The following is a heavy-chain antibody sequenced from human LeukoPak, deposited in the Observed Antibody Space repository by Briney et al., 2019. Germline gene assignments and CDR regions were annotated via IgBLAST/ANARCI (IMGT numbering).Heavy chain of an antibody. Sequence: ASVKVSCKASGYTFTGYYMHWVRQAPGQGLEWMGRINPNSGGTNYAQKFQGRVTMTRDTSISTAYMELSSLRSEDTAVYYCARDEGVGADGKLDYWGQGTLVTVSS. CDR1: GYTFTGYY. D-gene: IGHD1-26*01. CDR2: INPNSGGT. V-gene: IGHV1-2*06. CDR3: ARDEGVGADGKLDY. J-gene: IGHJ4*02.